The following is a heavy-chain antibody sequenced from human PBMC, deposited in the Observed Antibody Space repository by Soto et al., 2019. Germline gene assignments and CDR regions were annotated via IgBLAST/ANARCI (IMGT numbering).Heavy chain of an antibody. CDR1: GGSISRSSRY. D-gene: IGHD1-26*01. V-gene: IGHV4-39*01. CDR2: KYISGST. J-gene: IGHJ4*02. CDR3: ASTTLDGSYYFDF. Sequence: SETLSLTCTVSGGSISRSSRYWGWIRQPPGKGLEWIASKYISGSTFYNPSLKSRVTISEDTPKNQFSLKLSSVTAADTAVYYCASTTLDGSYYFDFWGQGTLVTVSS.